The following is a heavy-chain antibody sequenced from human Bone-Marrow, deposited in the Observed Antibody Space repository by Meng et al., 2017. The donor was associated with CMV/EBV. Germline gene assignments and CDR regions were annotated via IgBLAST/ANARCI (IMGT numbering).Heavy chain of an antibody. V-gene: IGHV4-39*07. CDR2: IYYSGST. Sequence: SETLSLTCTVSGGSISSSSYYWGWIRQPPGKGLEWIGSIYYSGSTYYNPSLKSRVTISVDTSKNQFSLKLSSVTAADTAVYYCAREWELLVNWFDPWGPGTLVTVSS. CDR3: AREWELLVNWFDP. CDR1: GGSISSSSYY. J-gene: IGHJ5*02. D-gene: IGHD1-26*01.